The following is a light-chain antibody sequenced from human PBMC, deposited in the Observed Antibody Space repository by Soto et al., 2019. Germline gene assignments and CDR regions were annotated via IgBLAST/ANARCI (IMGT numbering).Light chain of an antibody. Sequence: DIQMTQSPSTLSASVGDRVTITCRASESISRWVAWYQQKLGNAPKLLIYDASSLESGVPSTFSGSGSGTEFTLTISSLQPDDFATYYCQQYNSYPPFTFGPGTKVDIK. V-gene: IGKV1-5*01. CDR2: DAS. CDR3: QQYNSYPPFT. CDR1: ESISRW. J-gene: IGKJ3*01.